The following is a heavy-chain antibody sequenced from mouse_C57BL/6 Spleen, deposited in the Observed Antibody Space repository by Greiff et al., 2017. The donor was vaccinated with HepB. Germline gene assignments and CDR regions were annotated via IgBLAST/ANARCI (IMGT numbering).Heavy chain of an antibody. J-gene: IGHJ1*03. Sequence: EVNLVESGGGLVQPGGSLKLSCAASGFTFSDYGMAWVRQAPRKGPEWVAFISNLAYSIYYADTVTGRFTISRENAKNTLYLEMSSLRSEDTAMYYCARGGYYGSSSWYFDVWGTGTTVTVSS. CDR3: ARGGYYGSSSWYFDV. V-gene: IGHV5-15*01. CDR1: GFTFSDYG. CDR2: ISNLAYSI. D-gene: IGHD1-1*01.